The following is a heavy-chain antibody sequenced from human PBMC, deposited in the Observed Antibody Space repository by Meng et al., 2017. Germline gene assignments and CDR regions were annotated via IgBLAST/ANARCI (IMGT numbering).Heavy chain of an antibody. CDR3: ARDSWITMIVVASWYYYGMDV. D-gene: IGHD3-22*01. CDR2: ISSSGSTI. Sequence: SCAASGFTFSSYEMNWVRQAPGKGLEWVSYISSSGSTIYYADSVKGRFTISRDNAKNSLYLQMNSLRAEDTAVYYCARDSWITMIVVASWYYYGMDVWGQGTTVTVSS. J-gene: IGHJ6*02. CDR1: GFTFSSYE. V-gene: IGHV3-48*03.